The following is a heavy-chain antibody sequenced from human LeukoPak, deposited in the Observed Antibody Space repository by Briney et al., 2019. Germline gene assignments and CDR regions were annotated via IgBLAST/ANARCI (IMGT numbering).Heavy chain of an antibody. CDR2: ITSSGDTI. D-gene: IGHD2-2*01. CDR1: VFPFSRYS. Sequence: PGGSLRLSCTTSVFPFSRYSMNWVRQAPGKGLEWVSYITSSGDTIYYADSVKGRFTISRDNAKNSLYLQMNSLRAEDTAVYYCASDIVVVPAAMPYDYWGQGTLVTVSS. CDR3: ASDIVVVPAAMPYDY. J-gene: IGHJ4*02. V-gene: IGHV3-48*04.